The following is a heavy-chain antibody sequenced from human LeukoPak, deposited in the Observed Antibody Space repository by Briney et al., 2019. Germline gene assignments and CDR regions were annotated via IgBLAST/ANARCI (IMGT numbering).Heavy chain of an antibody. Sequence: GASVKVSCKASGYTFTSYDINWVRQATGQGLEWMGWISAYNGNTNYAQKLQGRVTMTTDTSTSTAYMELRSLRSDDTAVYYCARVGWVYDSSGYPDYWGQGTLVTVSS. V-gene: IGHV1-18*01. J-gene: IGHJ4*02. CDR3: ARVGWVYDSSGYPDY. CDR2: ISAYNGNT. D-gene: IGHD3-22*01. CDR1: GYTFTSYD.